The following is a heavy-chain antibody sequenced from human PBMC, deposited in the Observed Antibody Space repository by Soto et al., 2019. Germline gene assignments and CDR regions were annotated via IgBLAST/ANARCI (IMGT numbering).Heavy chain of an antibody. D-gene: IGHD3-3*01. CDR1: GYTFTSYD. J-gene: IGHJ6*03. Sequence: ASVKVSCKASGYTFTSYDINWVRQATGQGLEWMGWMNPNSGNTGYAQKFQGRVTMTRNTSISTAYMELSSLRSEDTAVYYCARVLGGYDFWSGYYPDYYYYYMDVWGKGTTVTVS. V-gene: IGHV1-8*01. CDR3: ARVLGGYDFWSGYYPDYYYYYMDV. CDR2: MNPNSGNT.